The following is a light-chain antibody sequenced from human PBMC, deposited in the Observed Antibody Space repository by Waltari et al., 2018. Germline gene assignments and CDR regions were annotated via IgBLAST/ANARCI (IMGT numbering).Light chain of an antibody. Sequence: EIVLTQSPSTLSLSAGERDTLSCRASQSISGSYLAWYQQKPGQAPRLLIFGASIRGTGIPDKYSGSGSETDFTLTISRLDPEGSAVYYCQQYDTSPRTFGPGTKVEI. CDR3: QQYDTSPRT. CDR2: GAS. J-gene: IGKJ1*01. V-gene: IGKV3-20*01. CDR1: QSISGSY.